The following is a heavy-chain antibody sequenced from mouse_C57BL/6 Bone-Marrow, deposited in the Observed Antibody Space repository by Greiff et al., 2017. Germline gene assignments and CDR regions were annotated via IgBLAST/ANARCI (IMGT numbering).Heavy chain of an antibody. Sequence: VQLQQSGPVLVKPGASVKMSCKAPGYTFTDYYMNWVKQSHGKSLEWIGVINPYNGGTSYNKKFKGKATLTVDKSSSTAYMELSSLTSEDSAVYYCARSPNYYGSSYGDYRGQGTTLTVSS. CDR2: INPYNGGT. J-gene: IGHJ2*01. V-gene: IGHV1-19*01. CDR3: ARSPNYYGSSYGDY. D-gene: IGHD1-1*01. CDR1: GYTFTDYY.